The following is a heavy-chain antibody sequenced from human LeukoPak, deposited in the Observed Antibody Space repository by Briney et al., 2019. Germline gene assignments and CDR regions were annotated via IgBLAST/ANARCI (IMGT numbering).Heavy chain of an antibody. CDR1: GGSISSYS. CDR2: IDYSGNT. J-gene: IGHJ5*02. CDR3: ARGKNYFDP. D-gene: IGHD1-7*01. Sequence: SETLSLTCTVSGGSISSYSGSLIRQPPGKGLEWIGYIDYSGNTNYNPSLKSRVTISVDTSQSQFSLRLSSVTAADTAMYYCARGKNYFDPWGQGPLVTVSS. V-gene: IGHV4-59*01.